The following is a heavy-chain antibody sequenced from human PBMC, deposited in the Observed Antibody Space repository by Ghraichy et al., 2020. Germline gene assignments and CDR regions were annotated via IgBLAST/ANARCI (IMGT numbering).Heavy chain of an antibody. CDR1: GFTFSSYA. J-gene: IGHJ4*02. Sequence: GESLNISCAASGFTFSSYAMSWVRQAPGKGLEWVSAISGSGGSTYYADSVKGRFTISRDNSKNTLYLQMNSLRAEDTAVYYCAKDVRDWWIYYFDYWGQGTLVTVSS. V-gene: IGHV3-23*01. D-gene: IGHD2-8*02. CDR3: AKDVRDWWIYYFDY. CDR2: ISGSGGST.